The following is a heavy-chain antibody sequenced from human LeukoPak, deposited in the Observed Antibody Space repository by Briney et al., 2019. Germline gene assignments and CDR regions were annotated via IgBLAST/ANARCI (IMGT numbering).Heavy chain of an antibody. CDR2: ISAYKGNT. Sequence: ASVKVSCKASGYTFTTYGISWVRQAPGQGLEWMGWISAYKGNTNYAQKFQGRVTMTTDTSTSTAYMELRSLTSDETAVYYCARDRDWNLDYWGQGTLVTVSS. D-gene: IGHD1-1*01. J-gene: IGHJ4*02. V-gene: IGHV1-18*01. CDR3: ARDRDWNLDY. CDR1: GYTFTTYG.